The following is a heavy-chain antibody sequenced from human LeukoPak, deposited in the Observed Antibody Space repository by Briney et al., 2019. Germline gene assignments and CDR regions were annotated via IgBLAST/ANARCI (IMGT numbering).Heavy chain of an antibody. CDR1: GSTFSGYW. D-gene: IGHD6-6*01. V-gene: IGHV3-7*01. CDR2: IKQDGSEK. J-gene: IGHJ4*02. CDR3: ARFSSGAYYYFDY. Sequence: PGGSLRLSCAASGSTFSGYWMSWVRQAPGKRLEWVANIKQDGSEKYYVDSVKGRFTISRDNAKNSLYLQMNSLRAEDTAVYYCARFSSGAYYYFDYWGQGTLVTVSS.